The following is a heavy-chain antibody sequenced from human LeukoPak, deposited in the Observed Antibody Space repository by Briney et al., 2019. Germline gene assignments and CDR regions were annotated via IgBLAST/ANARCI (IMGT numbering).Heavy chain of an antibody. D-gene: IGHD3-10*01. CDR2: INPNSGGT. V-gene: IGHV1-2*02. J-gene: IGHJ6*04. Sequence: AASVKVSCKASGYTFTGYYMHWVRQAPGQGLEWMGWINPNSGGTNYAQKFQGRVTMTRDTSISTAYMELSRLRSDDTAVYYCARDLARGFGELSEADVWGKGTTVTISS. CDR3: ARDLARGFGELSEADV. CDR1: GYTFTGYY.